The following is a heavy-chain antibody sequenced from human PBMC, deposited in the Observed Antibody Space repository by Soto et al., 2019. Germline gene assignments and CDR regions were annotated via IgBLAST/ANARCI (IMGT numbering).Heavy chain of an antibody. CDR3: ASGYCTNGVCYNYYYGMDV. D-gene: IGHD2-8*01. CDR2: IDPSDSYT. V-gene: IGHV5-10-1*01. CDR1: GYSFTSYW. Sequence: PGESLKISCKGSGYSFTSYWISWVRQMPGKGLEWMGRIDPSDSYTNYSPSFQGHVTIPADKSISTAYLQWSSLKASDTAMYYCASGYCTNGVCYNYYYGMDVWGQGTTVTVSS. J-gene: IGHJ6*02.